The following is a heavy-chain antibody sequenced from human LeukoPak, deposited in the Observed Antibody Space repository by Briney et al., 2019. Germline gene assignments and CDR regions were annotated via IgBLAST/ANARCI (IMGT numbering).Heavy chain of an antibody. CDR2: IWYDGSNK. D-gene: IGHD3-22*01. J-gene: IGHJ4*02. CDR1: GFTFNSYG. V-gene: IGHV3-33*06. Sequence: GRSLRLSCAASGFTFNSYGMHWVRQAPGKGLEGVAVIWYDGSNKYYADSVKGRFTISRDNSKNTLYLQMNSLRAEDTAVYYCAKDGAYYYDSSGYGLDYWGQGTLVTVSS. CDR3: AKDGAYYYDSSGYGLDY.